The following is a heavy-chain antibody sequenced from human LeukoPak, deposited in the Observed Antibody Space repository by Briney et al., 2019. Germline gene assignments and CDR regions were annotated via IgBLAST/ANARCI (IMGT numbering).Heavy chain of an antibody. J-gene: IGHJ4*02. CDR3: ERDRGDYGFDY. D-gene: IGHD4-17*01. V-gene: IGHV4-4*07. CDR1: GGSFTSNY. Sequence: SETLSLTCTVSGGSFTSNYWSWIRQPAGKGLEWIGRIYTSGNTNYNPSLRSRVTMSVDTSKTQFSLKVSSVTAADTAVYYCERDRGDYGFDYWGQGTLVTVSS. CDR2: IYTSGNT.